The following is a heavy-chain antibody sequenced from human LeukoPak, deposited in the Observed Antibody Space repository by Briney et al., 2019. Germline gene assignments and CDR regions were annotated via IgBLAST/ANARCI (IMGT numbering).Heavy chain of an antibody. CDR2: IYYSGST. V-gene: IGHV4-39*01. D-gene: IGHD3-10*01. CDR1: GGSISSSSYY. CDR3: ARQVRGGIRPPLHPDW. J-gene: IGHJ4*02. Sequence: SETLSLTCTVSGGSISSSSYYWGWIRQPPGKGLEWIGSIYYSGSTYYNPSLKSRVTISVDTSKNQFSLKLSSVTAADTAVYYCARQVRGGIRPPLHPDWWGQGTLVTVSS.